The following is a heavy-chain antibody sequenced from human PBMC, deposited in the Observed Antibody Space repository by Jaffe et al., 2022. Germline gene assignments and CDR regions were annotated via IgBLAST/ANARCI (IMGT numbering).Heavy chain of an antibody. Sequence: QVQLVESGGGVVQPGGSLRLSCAASGFTFSSYGMHWVRQAPGKGLEWVTFIRYDGSNKYYADSVKGRFTISRDNSKNTLYLQMNSLRAEDTAVYYCATLRGRDGYNAFGAWGQGTLVTVSS. J-gene: IGHJ5*02. CDR1: GFTFSSYG. V-gene: IGHV3-30*02. CDR2: IRYDGSNK. CDR3: ATLRGRDGYNAFGA. D-gene: IGHD3-16*01.